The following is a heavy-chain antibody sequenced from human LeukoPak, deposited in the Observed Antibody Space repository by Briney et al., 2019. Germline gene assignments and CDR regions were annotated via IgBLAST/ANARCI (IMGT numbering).Heavy chain of an antibody. D-gene: IGHD1-26*01. J-gene: IGHJ4*02. CDR1: GDSVSNNIAA. Sequence: SQTLSLTCAISGDSVSNNIAAWTWIRQSPSRGLGWLGRTYYRSKWYSDSPLSVRSRITVNPDTSKNQFSLQLNSVTPEDTAVYYCARGYSLNYWGQGTLVTVSS. V-gene: IGHV6-1*01. CDR3: ARGYSLNY. CDR2: TYYRSKWYS.